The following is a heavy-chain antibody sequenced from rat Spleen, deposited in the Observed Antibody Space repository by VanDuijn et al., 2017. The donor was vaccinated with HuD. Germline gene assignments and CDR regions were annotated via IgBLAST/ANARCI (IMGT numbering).Heavy chain of an antibody. V-gene: IGHV5-17*01. J-gene: IGHJ2*01. D-gene: IGHD1-10*01. CDR2: IIYDGSDT. Sequence: EVQLVESGGGLVQPGNSLKLSCAASGFTFSDYAMAWVRQSPKKGLEWVATIIYDGSDTYYRDSVKGRFTISRDNAKSTLYLQMDSLRSEDTATYYCARQSYNNYPFDYWGQGVMVTVSS. CDR3: ARQSYNNYPFDY. CDR1: GFTFSDYA.